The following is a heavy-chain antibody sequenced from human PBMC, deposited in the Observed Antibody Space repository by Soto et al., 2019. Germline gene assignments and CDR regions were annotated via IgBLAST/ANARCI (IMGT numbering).Heavy chain of an antibody. CDR3: ERGIQLWLRRINNGYSG. CDR2: IIPMFGTA. J-gene: IGHJ4*02. V-gene: IGHV1-69*12. CDR1: GGTFSTYA. D-gene: IGHD5-18*01. Sequence: QVQLVQSGAEVKKPESSVKVSCKAPGGTFSTYAISWVRQAPGQGLEWMGGIIPMFGTANYAQSFQDRVTITADEYTNTVDMELRRMRYEDTAVYFCERGIQLWLRRINNGYSGWGQGNKVTVSS.